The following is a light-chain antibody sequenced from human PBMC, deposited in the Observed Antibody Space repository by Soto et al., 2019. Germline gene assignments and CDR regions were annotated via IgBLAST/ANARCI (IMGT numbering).Light chain of an antibody. V-gene: IGLV1-47*01. J-gene: IGLJ2*01. Sequence: QSVLTQPPSASGTPGQRVTISCSGSSSNIGSNYVYWYQQLPGTAPKLLIYRNNQRPSGVPDRFSGSKSGTSASLAISGLRYEDEADYYCAAWDASRNGPVFGGGTKLTVL. CDR1: SSNIGSNY. CDR3: AAWDASRNGPV. CDR2: RNN.